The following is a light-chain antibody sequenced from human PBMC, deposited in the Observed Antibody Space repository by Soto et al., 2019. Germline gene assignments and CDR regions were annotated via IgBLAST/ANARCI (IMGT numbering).Light chain of an antibody. V-gene: IGLV1-40*01. J-gene: IGLJ2*01. Sequence: QSVLTQPPSVSGAPGQRVTISCTGSSSNIGAGYDVHWYQQVPGTAPKLLIYGNINRPSGVPDRFSGSKSGTSASLAITGLQADDESDYYCQSYDSRRTVVFGGGTKLTVL. CDR3: QSYDSRRTVV. CDR2: GNI. CDR1: SSNIGAGYD.